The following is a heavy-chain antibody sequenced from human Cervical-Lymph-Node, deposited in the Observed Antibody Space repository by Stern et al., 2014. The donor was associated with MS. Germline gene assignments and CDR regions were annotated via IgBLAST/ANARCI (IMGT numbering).Heavy chain of an antibody. V-gene: IGHV5-51*01. CDR3: ATGSDGYNFDY. D-gene: IGHD5-24*01. J-gene: IGHJ4*02. CDR1: GYSFSSYW. Sequence: VQLVQSGAEVKKPGESLKISCKGSGYSFSSYWLGWGRQIPGKGLEWMGVIYPGDSDTRYVPSFQGQVTISIDKSISTAYLQWSSLEASDTAMYYCATGSDGYNFDYWGQGPWSPSRQ. CDR2: IYPGDSDT.